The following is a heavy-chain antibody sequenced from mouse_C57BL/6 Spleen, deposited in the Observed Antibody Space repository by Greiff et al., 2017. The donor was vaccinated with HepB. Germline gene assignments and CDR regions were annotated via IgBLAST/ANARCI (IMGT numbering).Heavy chain of an antibody. CDR1: GYTFTDYY. Sequence: VQLQQSGAELVRPGASVKLSCKASGYTFTDYYINWVKQRPGQGLEWIARIYPGSGNTYYNEKFKGKATLTAEKSSSTAYMQLSSLTSEDSAVYFCARREFITTVEGYFDVWGTGTTVTVSS. D-gene: IGHD1-1*01. CDR3: ARREFITTVEGYFDV. J-gene: IGHJ1*03. CDR2: IYPGSGNT. V-gene: IGHV1-76*01.